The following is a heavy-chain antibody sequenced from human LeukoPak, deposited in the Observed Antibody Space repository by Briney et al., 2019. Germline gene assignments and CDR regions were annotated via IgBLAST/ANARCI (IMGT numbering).Heavy chain of an antibody. CDR2: ISQDGREQ. V-gene: IGHV3-7*04. CDR3: AGGALDY. Sequence: GRSLRLSCAASGFTFSDYWMSWVRHAPGQGLEWVAKISQDGREQRFVDSVKGRFTISRDNAKNLLFLQMDSLRAEDTAVYYCAGGALDYWGPGTLVTVSS. J-gene: IGHJ4*02. CDR1: GFTFSDYW.